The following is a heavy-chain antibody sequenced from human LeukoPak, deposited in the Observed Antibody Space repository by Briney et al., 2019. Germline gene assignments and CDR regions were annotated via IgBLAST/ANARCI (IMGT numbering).Heavy chain of an antibody. V-gene: IGHV3-23*01. Sequence: PGGSLRLSCAASGFTFSTYAMSWVRQAPGKGLEWVSAISGSGGNTSYADSVKGRFTISRDNSKSTLSLQMNSLRAEDTAVYYCTYSTNDYWGQGTLVTVSS. D-gene: IGHD6-13*01. CDR3: TYSTNDY. CDR2: ISGSGGNT. J-gene: IGHJ4*02. CDR1: GFTFSTYA.